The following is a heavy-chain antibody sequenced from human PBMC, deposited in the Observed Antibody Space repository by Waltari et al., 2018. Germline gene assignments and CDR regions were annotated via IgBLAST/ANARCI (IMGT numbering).Heavy chain of an antibody. J-gene: IGHJ4*02. CDR1: GYTLTDYI. D-gene: IGHD6-19*01. V-gene: IGHV1-18*04. Sequence: QVQLVQSGPEVKKPGASVKVSCKASGYTLTDYIITWVRQAPGQGLEWMGWISDYDGNINYARKVQDRVTMTTDTSATTAYMELRSLRSDDAAVYYCARRRRIAVTDSEAFYFDYWGQGTLVTVSS. CDR2: ISDYDGNI. CDR3: ARRRRIAVTDSEAFYFDY.